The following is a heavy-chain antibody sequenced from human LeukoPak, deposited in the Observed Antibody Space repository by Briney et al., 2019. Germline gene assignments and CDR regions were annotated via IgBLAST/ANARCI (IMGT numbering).Heavy chain of an antibody. Sequence: SETLSLTCAVYGGSFSGYYWSWIRQPPGKGLEWIGYIYYSGSTNYNPSLKSRVTISVDMSENHFSLRLNSVTAADTAVYYCAGGGGWVGFDYWGQGILVTVFS. CDR2: IYYSGST. V-gene: IGHV4-59*08. J-gene: IGHJ4*02. D-gene: IGHD1-26*01. CDR3: AGGGGWVGFDY. CDR1: GGSFSGYY.